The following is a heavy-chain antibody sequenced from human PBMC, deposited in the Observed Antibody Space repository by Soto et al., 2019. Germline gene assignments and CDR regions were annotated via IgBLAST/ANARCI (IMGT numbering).Heavy chain of an antibody. J-gene: IGHJ6*02. D-gene: IGHD6-13*01. Sequence: QVQLVQSGAEVKKPGASVKVSCKASGYTFTSYYMHWVRQAPGQGLEWMGIINPSGGSTSYAQKFQGRDTMTRDTSTSTVYVELSSLSSEDTAVYYCARSGGRIAAAPGYYGMDVWGQGTTVTVSS. CDR1: GYTFTSYY. CDR3: ARSGGRIAAAPGYYGMDV. CDR2: INPSGGST. V-gene: IGHV1-46*01.